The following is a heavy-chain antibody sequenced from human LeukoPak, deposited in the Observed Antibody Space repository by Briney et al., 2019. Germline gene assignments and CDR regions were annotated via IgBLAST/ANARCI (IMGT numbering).Heavy chain of an antibody. Sequence: SVKVSGKASGGTFSSYAISCVRQAPGQGLEWMGRIIPIFGIANYAQKFQGRVTITADKSTSTAYMELSSLRSEDTAVYYCARDRAGTGTPYYYGMDVWGQGTTVTVSS. J-gene: IGHJ6*02. D-gene: IGHD1-1*01. CDR2: IIPIFGIA. V-gene: IGHV1-69*04. CDR1: GGTFSSYA. CDR3: ARDRAGTGTPYYYGMDV.